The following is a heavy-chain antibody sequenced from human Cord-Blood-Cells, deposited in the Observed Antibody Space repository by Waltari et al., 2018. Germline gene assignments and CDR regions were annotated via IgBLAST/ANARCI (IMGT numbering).Heavy chain of an antibody. J-gene: IGHJ4*02. CDR1: GGTFSSYA. CDR2: IIPIFGTA. V-gene: IGHV1-69*01. D-gene: IGHD1-26*01. CDR3: AAGMAQDTHPGYFDD. Sequence: QVQLVQSGAVVKKPGSSVKVYCKASGGTFSSYAISWVRPAPGQGCEWMGGIIPIFGTANYAQKSQGRVTITADESTSTAYMELSSLRSEDTAVYYCAAGMAQDTHPGYFDDWGQGTLVTVSS.